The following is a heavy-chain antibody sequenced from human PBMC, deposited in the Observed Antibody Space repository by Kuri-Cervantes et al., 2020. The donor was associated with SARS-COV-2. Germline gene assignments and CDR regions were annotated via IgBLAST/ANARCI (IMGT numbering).Heavy chain of an antibody. Sequence: GESLKISCAASGFTFSSYGMSWVRQAPGKGLEWVSGISSGGSSTYYPDSVKGRFTISRDNYKNTLYLQMSSLRAEDTAVYYCAKDNSENGRGYWYFDLWGRGTLVTVSS. CDR1: GFTFSSYG. J-gene: IGHJ2*01. D-gene: IGHD1-1*01. V-gene: IGHV3-23*01. CDR2: ISSGGSST. CDR3: AKDNSENGRGYWYFDL.